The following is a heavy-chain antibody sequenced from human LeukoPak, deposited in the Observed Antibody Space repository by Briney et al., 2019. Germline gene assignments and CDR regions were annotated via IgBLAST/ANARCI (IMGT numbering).Heavy chain of an antibody. CDR2: IYPGDSDT. Sequence: GESLKISCKGSGHSFTSYWIGWVRQMPGKGLEWMGIIYPGDSDTRYSPSFQGQVTISADKSISTAYLQWSSLKASDTAMYYCARTLQGAAAGRYWFDPWGQGTLVTVSS. D-gene: IGHD6-13*01. CDR3: ARTLQGAAAGRYWFDP. J-gene: IGHJ5*02. CDR1: GHSFTSYW. V-gene: IGHV5-51*01.